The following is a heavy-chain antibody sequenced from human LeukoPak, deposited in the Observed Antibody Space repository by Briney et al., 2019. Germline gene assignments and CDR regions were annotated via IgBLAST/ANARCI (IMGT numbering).Heavy chain of an antibody. Sequence: PGGSLRLSRAASGFTFSSYAMSWVRQAPGKGLECVSAISGSGGSAYYADSVKGRFTISRDNSKNTLYLQMNSLRAEDTAVYYCAKSLWQQLIQRTTLDNWGQGTLVTVSS. CDR1: GFTFSSYA. D-gene: IGHD6-13*01. CDR2: ISGSGGSA. V-gene: IGHV3-23*01. J-gene: IGHJ4*02. CDR3: AKSLWQQLIQRTTLDN.